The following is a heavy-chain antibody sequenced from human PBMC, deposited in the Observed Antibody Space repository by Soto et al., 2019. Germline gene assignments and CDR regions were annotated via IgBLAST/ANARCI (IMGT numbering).Heavy chain of an antibody. D-gene: IGHD1-7*01. CDR2: ISSSSSYI. V-gene: IGHV3-21*01. CDR3: ARDKIANSDYGMAV. CDR1: GFTFSSYS. Sequence: EVQLVQSGGGLVKPGGSLRLSCAASGFTFSSYSMNWVRQAPGKVLEWVSSISSSSSYIYYADSVKGRCTISRDNVKNSVYLQMNSLRAEDTAVDYCARDKIANSDYGMAVWGQGTTVTVSS. J-gene: IGHJ6*02.